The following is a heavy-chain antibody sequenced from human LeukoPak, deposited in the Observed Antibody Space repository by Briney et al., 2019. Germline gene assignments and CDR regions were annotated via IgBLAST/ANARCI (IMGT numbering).Heavy chain of an antibody. Sequence: GGSLRLSCGASGFTFSSYWMHWVRRAPGKGLVWVSRINIDGSSTSYADSVKGRFIIFRDNAKNTLYLQMNSLRAEDTAVYYCAKGYYGSGSYSPNDYWGQGTLVTVSS. J-gene: IGHJ4*02. D-gene: IGHD3-10*01. CDR1: GFTFSSYW. CDR3: AKGYYGSGSYSPNDY. CDR2: INIDGSST. V-gene: IGHV3-74*01.